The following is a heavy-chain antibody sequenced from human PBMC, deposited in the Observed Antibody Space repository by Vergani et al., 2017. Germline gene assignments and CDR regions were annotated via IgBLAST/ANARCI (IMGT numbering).Heavy chain of an antibody. CDR2: IYYSGST. V-gene: IGHV4-59*01. J-gene: IGHJ4*02. CDR3: AKVPIRIVVVPAAHPGIDY. D-gene: IGHD2-2*01. CDR1: GGSISSYY. Sequence: QVQLQESGPGLVKPSETLSLTCTVSGGSISSYYWSWIRQPPGKGLEWIGYIYYSGSTNYNPSLKSRVTISVDTSKNQFSLKLSSVTAADTAVYYCAKVPIRIVVVPAAHPGIDYWGQGTLVTVSS.